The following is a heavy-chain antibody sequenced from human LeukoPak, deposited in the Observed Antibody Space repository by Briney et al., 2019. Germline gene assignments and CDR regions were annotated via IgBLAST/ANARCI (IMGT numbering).Heavy chain of an antibody. D-gene: IGHD5-24*01. CDR3: AKDWWMATISEYFDY. CDR1: GFTVSSNY. V-gene: IGHV3-53*01. CDR2: IYSGGST. Sequence: PGGSLRLSCAASGFTVSSNYMSWVRQAPGKGLEWVSVIYSGGSTYYADSVKGRFTISRDNSKNTLYLQMNSLRAEDTAVYYCAKDWWMATISEYFDYWGQGTLVTVSS. J-gene: IGHJ4*02.